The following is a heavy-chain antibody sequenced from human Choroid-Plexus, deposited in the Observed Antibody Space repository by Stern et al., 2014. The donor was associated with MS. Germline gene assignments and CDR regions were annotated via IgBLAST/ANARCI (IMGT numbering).Heavy chain of an antibody. CDR2: LSYDGSNK. CDR1: GFTFGSCA. CDR3: AKDRQYLTYFFDH. V-gene: IGHV3-30*18. Sequence: VHLVESGGGVVQPGRPLRLSCVASGFTFGSCAMHWVRQAPGTGLEWGAGLSYDGSNKYYADSVKGRFTIARDNSQNTLYMQMSSLRPEDTAVYYCAKDRQYLTYFFDHWGQGSLVTVSS. J-gene: IGHJ5*02. D-gene: IGHD2/OR15-2a*01.